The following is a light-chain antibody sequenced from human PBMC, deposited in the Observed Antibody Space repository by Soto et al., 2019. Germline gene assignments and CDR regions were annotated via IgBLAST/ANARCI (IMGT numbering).Light chain of an antibody. V-gene: IGKV1-39*01. CDR2: AAS. J-gene: IGKJ3*01. Sequence: DIQMTQSPSSLSASVGDRVTITCRASQSITKFLNWYQQKPGKAPKVLIYAASTLQTGVPSRFSGSGSGTEFTLIISGLQAEDCATYYCQESYSRTFGPGTIVDIK. CDR1: QSITKF. CDR3: QESYSRT.